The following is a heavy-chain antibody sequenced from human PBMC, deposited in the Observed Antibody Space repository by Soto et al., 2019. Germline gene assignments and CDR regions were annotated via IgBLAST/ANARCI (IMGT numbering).Heavy chain of an antibody. Sequence: AAVKVSCKASGYTFTSYGISWVRQAPGQGLEWMGWISAYNGNTNYAQKLQGRVTMTTDTSTSTVYMELSSLRSEDTAVYYCAVPRNSYYFDYWGQGTLVTVSS. V-gene: IGHV1-18*01. CDR3: AVPRNSYYFDY. D-gene: IGHD2-2*01. CDR1: GYTFTSYG. CDR2: ISAYNGNT. J-gene: IGHJ4*02.